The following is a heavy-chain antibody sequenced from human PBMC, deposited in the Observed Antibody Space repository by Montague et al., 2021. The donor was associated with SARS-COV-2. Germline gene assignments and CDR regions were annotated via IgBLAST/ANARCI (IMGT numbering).Heavy chain of an antibody. CDR3: ARVGRQQLVRLSGMDV. CDR1: GGSISSSSYY. D-gene: IGHD6-13*01. Sequence: SETLSLTCTVSGGSISSSSYYWGWIRQPPGKGLEWIGSIYYSGSTYYNPSIKSRVTISVDTSKNQFSLKLSSVTAADTAVYYCARVGRQQLVRLSGMDVWGQGTTVTDSS. CDR2: IYYSGST. J-gene: IGHJ6*02. V-gene: IGHV4-39*07.